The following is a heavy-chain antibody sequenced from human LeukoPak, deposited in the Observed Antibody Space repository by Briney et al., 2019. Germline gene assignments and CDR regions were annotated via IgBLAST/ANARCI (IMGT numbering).Heavy chain of an antibody. V-gene: IGHV6-1*01. Sequence: SQTPSLTCAISGDSVSSNSAAWNWIRQSPSRGLEWLGSTYYRSKWYNDYAVSVKIRITINPDTSKNQSSLQLNSVTPEDTAVYYCARGSEGNGDYDSFDYWGQGTLVTVSS. CDR1: GDSVSSNSAA. CDR3: ARGSEGNGDYDSFDY. J-gene: IGHJ4*02. CDR2: TYYRSKWYN. D-gene: IGHD4-17*01.